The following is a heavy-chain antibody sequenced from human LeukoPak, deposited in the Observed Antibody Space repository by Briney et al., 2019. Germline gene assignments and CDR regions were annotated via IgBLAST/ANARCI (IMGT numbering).Heavy chain of an antibody. CDR2: IKSKTDGGTT. D-gene: IGHD2-2*01. V-gene: IGHV3-15*01. CDR1: GXTFTNAW. CDR3: TTDPLYLGYCSSTSCYEGNYYYGMDV. Sequence: GGSLRLSCAASGXTFTNAWMSWVRQAPGKGPEWVGRIKSKTDGGTTDYAAPVKGRFTISRDDSKNTLYLQMNSLKTEDTAVYYCTTDPLYLGYCSSTSCYEGNYYYGMDVWGQGTTVTVSS. J-gene: IGHJ6*02.